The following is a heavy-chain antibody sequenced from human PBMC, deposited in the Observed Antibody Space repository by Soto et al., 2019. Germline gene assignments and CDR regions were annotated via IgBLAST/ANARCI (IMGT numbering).Heavy chain of an antibody. V-gene: IGHV1-24*01. J-gene: IGHJ4*02. CDR3: ATDLAPSSWYDFDY. CDR2: FDPEDGET. D-gene: IGHD6-13*01. Sequence: ASVKVSCKVSGYTLTELSMHWVRQAPGKGLEWMGGFDPEDGETIYAQKFQGRVTMTEDTSTDTAYMELSSLRSEDTAVYYCATDLAPSSWYDFDYWGQGTLVTVSS. CDR1: GYTLTELS.